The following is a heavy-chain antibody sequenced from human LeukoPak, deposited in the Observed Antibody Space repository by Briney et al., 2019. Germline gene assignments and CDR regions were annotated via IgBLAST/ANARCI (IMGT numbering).Heavy chain of an antibody. CDR3: ARDYHNKGHDY. CDR2: IYPGGGVI. D-gene: IGHD2/OR15-2a*01. J-gene: IGHJ4*02. CDR1: GLTLSDCY. V-gene: IGHV3-11*01. Sequence: GESLRLSCAASGLTLSDCYMSWIRQAPGKGLECVAYIYPGGGVIYYADSVKGRFTIFRDNTKNSLYLQMSSLRAEDTAIYSCARDYHNKGHDYWGPGTLVTVSS.